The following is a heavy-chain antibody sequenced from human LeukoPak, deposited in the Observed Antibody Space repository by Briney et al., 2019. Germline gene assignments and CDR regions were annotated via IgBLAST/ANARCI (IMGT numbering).Heavy chain of an antibody. V-gene: IGHV3-48*01. CDR1: GFTFSSYN. D-gene: IGHD3-10*01. Sequence: GGSLRLSCAASGFTFSSYNMNWVRQAPGKGLEWVSYISTSSNTIYYADSVKGRFTISRDNAKNSLYLQMNDLRAEDTAVYYCASVGSYGMDVWGQGTTVTVSS. J-gene: IGHJ6*02. CDR3: ASVGSYGMDV. CDR2: ISTSSNTI.